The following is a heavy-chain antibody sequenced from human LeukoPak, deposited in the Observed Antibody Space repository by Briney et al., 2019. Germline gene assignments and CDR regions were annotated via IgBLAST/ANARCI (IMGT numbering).Heavy chain of an antibody. D-gene: IGHD3-16*02. V-gene: IGHV3-30*04. CDR3: AKDRSWHGLEY. Sequence: GGSLRLSCAASGFTFAGYTMHWVRQAPGKGLEWATLITYDGSTKYYADSVKGRFTISRDNSKNRLYLQMDSLRGEDTAVYYCAKDRSWHGLEYWGQGALVTVSP. CDR1: GFTFAGYT. J-gene: IGHJ4*02. CDR2: ITYDGSTK.